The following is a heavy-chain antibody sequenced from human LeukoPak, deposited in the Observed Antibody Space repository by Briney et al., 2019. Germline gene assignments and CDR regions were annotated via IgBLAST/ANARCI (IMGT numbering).Heavy chain of an antibody. CDR1: GGSFSGYY. Sequence: SETLSLTCAVYGGSFSGYYWSWIRQPPGKGLEWIGEINHSGSTNYNPSLKSRVTITVDTSKNQFSLKLSSVTAADTAVYYCARALGAPYYFDYWGQGTLVTVSS. CDR2: INHSGST. V-gene: IGHV4-34*01. CDR3: ARALGAPYYFDY. D-gene: IGHD3-10*01. J-gene: IGHJ4*02.